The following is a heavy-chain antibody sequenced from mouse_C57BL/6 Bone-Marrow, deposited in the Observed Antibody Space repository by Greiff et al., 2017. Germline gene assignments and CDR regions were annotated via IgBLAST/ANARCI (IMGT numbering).Heavy chain of an antibody. CDR2: IDPSDSYT. V-gene: IGHV1-59*01. Sequence: QVQLQQPGAELVRPGTSVKLSCKASGYTFTSYWMHWVKQRPGQGLEWIGVIDPSDSYTNYNQKFKGKARLTVDTSSSTAYMQLSSLTSEDSAVYYCARDSNLYYWGQGTTLTVSS. D-gene: IGHD2-5*01. CDR3: ARDSNLYY. J-gene: IGHJ2*01. CDR1: GYTFTSYW.